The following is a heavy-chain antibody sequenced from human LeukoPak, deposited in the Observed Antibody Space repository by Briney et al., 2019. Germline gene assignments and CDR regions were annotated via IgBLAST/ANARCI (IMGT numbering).Heavy chain of an antibody. V-gene: IGHV4-31*03. CDR3: AREGEGYSYGPDY. J-gene: IGHJ4*02. CDR2: IYYSGST. CDR1: GGSISSGGYY. D-gene: IGHD5-18*01. Sequence: SQTLSLTCTVSGGSISSGGYYWSWIRQHPGKSLEWIGYIYYSGSTYYNPSLKSRVTISVDTSKNQFSLKLSSVTAADTAVYYCAREGEGYSYGPDYWGQGTLVTVSS.